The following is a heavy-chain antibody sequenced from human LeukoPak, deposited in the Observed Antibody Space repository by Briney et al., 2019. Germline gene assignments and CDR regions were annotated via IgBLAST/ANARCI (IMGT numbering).Heavy chain of an antibody. CDR3: ARGSPYGY. Sequence: SETLSLACTVSGDSISRYYWSWIRQPPGEGLEWIGYIYDSGRANYNPSLKSRVTISVDTSKNQFSLRLSSVTAADTAVYYCARGSPYGYWGQGILVTVSS. J-gene: IGHJ4*02. CDR2: IYDSGRA. D-gene: IGHD4-17*01. CDR1: GDSISRYY. V-gene: IGHV4-59*12.